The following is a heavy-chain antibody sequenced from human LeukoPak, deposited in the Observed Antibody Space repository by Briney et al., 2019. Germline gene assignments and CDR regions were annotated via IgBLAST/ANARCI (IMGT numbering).Heavy chain of an antibody. CDR2: IYYSGST. Sequence: PSETLSLTCTVSGGSISSSSYYWGWIRRPPGKGLAWIGSIYYSGSTYYNPSLKSRVTISVDTSKNQFSLKLSSVTAADTAVYYCARDIMVRGDPDAFDIWGQGTMVTVSS. V-gene: IGHV4-39*07. CDR1: GGSISSSSYY. D-gene: IGHD3-10*01. J-gene: IGHJ3*02. CDR3: ARDIMVRGDPDAFDI.